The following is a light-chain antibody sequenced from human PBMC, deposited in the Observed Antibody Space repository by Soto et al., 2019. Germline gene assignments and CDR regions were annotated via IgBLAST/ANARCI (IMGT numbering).Light chain of an antibody. CDR3: HPDHTYSPFT. CDR2: DVS. Sequence: DVQMTQSKSSLSASVGDRVTITCRSSQGITTYLNWYQQKPGKAPTLLIYDVSRLETGVPSRFSGSGSGTELTLNISSLQADDMRTYDCHPDHTYSPFTCGQQIRMEIK. V-gene: IGKV1-39*01. CDR1: QGITTY. J-gene: IGKJ5*01.